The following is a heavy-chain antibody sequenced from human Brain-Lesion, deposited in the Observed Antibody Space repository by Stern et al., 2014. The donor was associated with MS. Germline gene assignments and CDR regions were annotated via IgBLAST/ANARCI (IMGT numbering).Heavy chain of an antibody. Sequence: QVHLVESGPGLVKPSETLSLTCTVSYDSISSYYWTWLRQPPGKGREWIGYINYRRNPNYNPALKSRVTISVDTSKNQFSLKLTSVTAADTAVYYCARAFSDYHDSTPGYWGQGTLVTVSS. CDR1: YDSISSYY. CDR2: INYRRNP. CDR3: ARAFSDYHDSTPGY. D-gene: IGHD3-22*01. J-gene: IGHJ4*02. V-gene: IGHV4-59*01.